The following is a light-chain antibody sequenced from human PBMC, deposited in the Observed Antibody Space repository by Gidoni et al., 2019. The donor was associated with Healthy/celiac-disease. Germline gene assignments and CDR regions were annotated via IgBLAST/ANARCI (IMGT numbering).Light chain of an antibody. Sequence: QSVLTPPPSVSGAPGQRAPISCTGSSSHIGAGYDVHWYQQLPGTAPKLLIYGNSKRPSGVPDRFSGSKSGTSASLAITGLQAEDEADYYCQSYDSSLSGLVVFGGGTKLTVL. V-gene: IGLV1-40*01. CDR1: SSHIGAGYD. J-gene: IGLJ2*01. CDR3: QSYDSSLSGLVV. CDR2: GNS.